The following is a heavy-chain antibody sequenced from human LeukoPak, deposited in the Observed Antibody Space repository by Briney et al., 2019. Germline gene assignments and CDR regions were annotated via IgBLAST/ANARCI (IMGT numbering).Heavy chain of an antibody. CDR3: TRDFGSRDSSGYYSD. CDR1: GRSISIYY. J-gene: IGHJ4*02. Sequence: SDPLSLICTVSGRSISIYYWLWLRQSAGKALEWIGRIYTSGSTNYDTSLKSRITISADKSKNQFSLKLRSLTAADTAVYYCTRDFGSRDSSGYYSDWGQGTLVTVSS. V-gene: IGHV4-4*07. CDR2: IYTSGST. D-gene: IGHD3-22*01.